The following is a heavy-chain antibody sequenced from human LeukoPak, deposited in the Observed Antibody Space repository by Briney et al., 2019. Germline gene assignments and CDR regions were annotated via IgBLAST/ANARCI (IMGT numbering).Heavy chain of an antibody. Sequence: TSETLSLTCTVSGDSISSSNSYWGWIRQPPGKGLEWIGSVYYTGATYYIPSLESRVTLSADTSKNHFSLKLSSVTAADTAVYYCARFSNSSSHYGMDVWGQGTTVTVSS. V-gene: IGHV4-39*02. CDR2: VYYTGAT. CDR1: GDSISSSNSY. CDR3: ARFSNSSSHYGMDV. D-gene: IGHD3-22*01. J-gene: IGHJ6*02.